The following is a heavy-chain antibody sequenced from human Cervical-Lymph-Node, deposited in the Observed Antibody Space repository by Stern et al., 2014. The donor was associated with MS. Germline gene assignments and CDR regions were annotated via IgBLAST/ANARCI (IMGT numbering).Heavy chain of an antibody. CDR1: GFTFSSYG. CDR3: AKDGLGGNFDY. D-gene: IGHD3-16*01. CDR2: ISYDGSNK. J-gene: IGHJ4*02. V-gene: IGHV3-30*18. Sequence: DQLVESGGGVVQPGRSLRLSCAASGFTFSSYGMHWVRQAPGKGLEWVAVISYDGSNKYYADSVKGRFTISRDNSKNTLYLQMNSLRAEDTAVYYCAKDGLGGNFDYWGQGTLVTVSS.